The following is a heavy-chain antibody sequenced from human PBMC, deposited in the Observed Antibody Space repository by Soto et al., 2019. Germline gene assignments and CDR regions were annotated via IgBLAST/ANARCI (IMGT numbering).Heavy chain of an antibody. D-gene: IGHD1-26*01. CDR1: GYSISSGYY. CDR2: IYHSGST. CDR3: ARDQNSGSSYRPWSLGPLH. V-gene: IGHV4-38-2*01. J-gene: IGHJ4*02. Sequence: PSETLSLTCAVSGYSISSGYYWGWIRQPPGKGLEWIGSIYHSGSTYYNPSIKSRVTISVDTSKNQFSLKLSSVTAADTAVYYCARDQNSGSSYRPWSLGPLHWGQGTLVTVSS.